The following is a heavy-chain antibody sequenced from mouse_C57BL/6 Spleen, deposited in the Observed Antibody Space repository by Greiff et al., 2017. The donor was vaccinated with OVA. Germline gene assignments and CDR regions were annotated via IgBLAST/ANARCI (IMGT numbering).Heavy chain of an antibody. J-gene: IGHJ1*03. CDR3: ARVIFPYFDV. Sequence: VQLQQSGPELVKPGASVKISCKASGYAFSSSWMNWVKQRPGKGLEWSGRIYPGDGDTNYNGKFKGKATLTADKSSSTVYMQLSSLTSEDSAVYFCARVIFPYFDVWGTGTTVTVSS. CDR1: GYAFSSSW. CDR2: IYPGDGDT. D-gene: IGHD2-13*01. V-gene: IGHV1-82*01.